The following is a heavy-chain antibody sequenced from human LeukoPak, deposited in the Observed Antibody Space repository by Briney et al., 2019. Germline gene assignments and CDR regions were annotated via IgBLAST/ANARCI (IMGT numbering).Heavy chain of an antibody. Sequence: ASVKVSCKASGYTFTSYDINWVRQAPGQGLEWMGWMNPNSANTGYAQKFQGRVTMTRNTSISTAYMELSSLRSEDTAVYYCARGPPESSNSDYWGQGPLVSVSS. V-gene: IGHV1-8*01. J-gene: IGHJ4*02. D-gene: IGHD6-13*01. CDR3: ARGPPESSNSDY. CDR2: MNPNSANT. CDR1: GYTFTSYD.